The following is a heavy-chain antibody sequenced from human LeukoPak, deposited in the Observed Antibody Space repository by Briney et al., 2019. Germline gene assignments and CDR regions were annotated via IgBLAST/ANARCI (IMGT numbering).Heavy chain of an antibody. V-gene: IGHV3-23*01. D-gene: IGHD2-2*01. CDR1: GFTFSVYA. Sequence: GGSLRLSCAASGFTFSVYAMSWVRQAPGKGLEWVSAISATGDSTYYADSVKGRFTISRDTSKNTLYLQMSSLRAEDTAVYYCASAYCVSTSCIYWYFDLWGRGTLVTVSS. CDR3: ASAYCVSTSCIYWYFDL. CDR2: ISATGDST. J-gene: IGHJ2*01.